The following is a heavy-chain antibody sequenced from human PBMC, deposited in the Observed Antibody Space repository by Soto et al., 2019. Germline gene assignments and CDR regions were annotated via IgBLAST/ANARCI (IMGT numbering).Heavy chain of an antibody. CDR3: AHALGASYGA. Sequence: QITLKESGPTLVKPTQTLTLTCTFSGFSLSTSGVGVGWIRQPPGKALEWLALIYWDDKRYSPSLKSRLTITKDTSKNQVVLTMTNMDPVDTATYYCAHALGASYGAWGQGTLVTVSS. V-gene: IGHV2-5*01. CDR1: GFSLSTSGVG. CDR2: IYWDDK. J-gene: IGHJ4*02. D-gene: IGHD1-26*01.